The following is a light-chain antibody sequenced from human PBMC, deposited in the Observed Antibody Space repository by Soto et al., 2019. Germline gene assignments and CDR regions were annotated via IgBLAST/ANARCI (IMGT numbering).Light chain of an antibody. CDR1: QSVSSN. CDR3: QQYNNWPRT. CDR2: GAS. V-gene: IGKV3-15*01. J-gene: IGKJ1*01. Sequence: IRMTQSPATQSVTPGERATLSCRASQSVSSNLAWYQQKPGQAPRLLIYGASTRATGIPARFSGSGSGTEFTLTISSLQSEDFAVYYCQQYNNWPRTFGQGTKVDIK.